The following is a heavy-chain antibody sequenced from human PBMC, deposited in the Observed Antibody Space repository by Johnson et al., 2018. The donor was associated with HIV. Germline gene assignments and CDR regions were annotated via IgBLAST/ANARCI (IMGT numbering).Heavy chain of an antibody. Sequence: VQLVEAGGDVVRPGGSLRLSCAASGFDFSDYGLSWVRQVPGKGLEWVSGIKSNGANTAYADSVKGRFTISRGNAKRSLYLQMNSLRVEDTALYYCAKPQPPIVVVTATVEGEAFDIWGQGTMVTVSS. V-gene: IGHV3-20*04. D-gene: IGHD2-21*02. CDR2: IKSNGANT. CDR1: GFDFSDYG. CDR3: AKPQPPIVVVTATVEGEAFDI. J-gene: IGHJ3*02.